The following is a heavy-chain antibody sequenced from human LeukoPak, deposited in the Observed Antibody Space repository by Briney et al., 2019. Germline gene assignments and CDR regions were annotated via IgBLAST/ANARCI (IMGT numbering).Heavy chain of an antibody. Sequence: KPSETLSLTCTVSGGSISSYYWSWIRQPPGKGLEWIGHISYSGSTNYNPSLKSRVTISIDTSKNQVSLKLTSVTAADTAVYSCARHLYSYDSSPYYPWGQGTLVTVSS. CDR2: ISYSGST. J-gene: IGHJ5*02. V-gene: IGHV4-59*01. CDR3: ARHLYSYDSSPYYP. D-gene: IGHD3-22*01. CDR1: GGSISSYY.